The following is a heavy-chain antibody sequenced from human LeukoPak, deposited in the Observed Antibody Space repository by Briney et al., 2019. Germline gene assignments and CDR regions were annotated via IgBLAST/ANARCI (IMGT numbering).Heavy chain of an antibody. V-gene: IGHV1-2*02. CDR2: INPDSGGT. D-gene: IGHD6-19*01. CDR3: ARLGRVGQWPVQDY. J-gene: IGHJ4*02. CDR1: GYTFTGYY. Sequence: GASVKVSCKASGYTFTGYYMHWVRQAPGQGLEWMGWINPDSGGTNYAQKFQGRVTMTSDTSISTAYMDLTRLRSDDTAIYYCARLGRVGQWPVQDYWGQGTLVTVSS.